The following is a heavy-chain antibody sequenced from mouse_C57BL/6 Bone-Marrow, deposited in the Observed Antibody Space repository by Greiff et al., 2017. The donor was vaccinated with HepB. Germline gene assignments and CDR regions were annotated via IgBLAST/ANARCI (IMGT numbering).Heavy chain of an antibody. Sequence: EVKLMESGGGLVQPGGSMKLSCVASGFTFSNYWMNWVRQSPEKGLEWVAQIRLKSDNYATHYAESVKGRFTISRDDSKSSVYLQMNNLRAEDTGIYYCTSPLGRSFDYWGQGTTLTVSS. CDR1: GFTFSNYW. V-gene: IGHV6-3*01. J-gene: IGHJ2*01. CDR3: TSPLGRSFDY. D-gene: IGHD4-1*01. CDR2: IRLKSDNYAT.